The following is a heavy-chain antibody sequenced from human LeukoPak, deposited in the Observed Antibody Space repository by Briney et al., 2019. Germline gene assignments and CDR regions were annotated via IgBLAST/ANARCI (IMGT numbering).Heavy chain of an antibody. V-gene: IGHV4-39*07. J-gene: IGHJ5*02. D-gene: IGHD3-22*01. CDR3: ARSTMIVENWFDP. Sequence: SETLSLTCTVSGGSISSSSYYWGWIRQPPGTGLEWIGSIYYSGSTYYNPSLKSRVTISVDTSKNRFSLKLSSVTAADTAVYYCARSTMIVENWFDPWGQGTLVTVSS. CDR1: GGSISSSSYY. CDR2: IYYSGST.